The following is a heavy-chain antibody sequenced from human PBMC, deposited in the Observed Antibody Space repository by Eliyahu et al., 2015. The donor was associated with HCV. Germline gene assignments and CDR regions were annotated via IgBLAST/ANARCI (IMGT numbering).Heavy chain of an antibody. Sequence: QVTLRESGPALVKPAQTLTLTCTLSGLSVTTSWSVCDLDPAAPREGLEWLARIDWDDDRYYNTSLKTRLTISKDTSKNQVVLSMTNMDPVDTATYYCAQIMYCNNEGRASFDPWGQGILVTVSS. D-gene: IGHD2/OR15-2a*01. CDR2: IDWDDDR. CDR1: GLSVTTSWSV. V-gene: IGHV2-70*15. J-gene: IGHJ5*02. CDR3: AQIMYCNNEGRASFDP.